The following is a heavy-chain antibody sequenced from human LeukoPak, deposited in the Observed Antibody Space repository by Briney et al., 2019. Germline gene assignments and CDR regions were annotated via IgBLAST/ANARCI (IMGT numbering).Heavy chain of an antibody. CDR1: GFTFSSYS. CDR2: ISSSGSNT. D-gene: IGHD3-9*01. CDR3: ARTAFDWSQVGGNWFDP. V-gene: IGHV3-48*04. Sequence: GGSLRLSCAASGFTFSSYSLNWVRQAPGKGLEWVSYISSSGSNTDYADSVKGRFTISRDNGKNSLYLQMNSLRAEDTAVYYCARTAFDWSQVGGNWFDPWGQETLVTVSS. J-gene: IGHJ5*02.